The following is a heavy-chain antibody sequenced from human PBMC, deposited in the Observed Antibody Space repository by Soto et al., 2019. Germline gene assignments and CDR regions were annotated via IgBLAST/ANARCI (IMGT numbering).Heavy chain of an antibody. J-gene: IGHJ6*02. CDR3: ARVRVVPAAISPNGMDV. Sequence: QVQLQESGPGLVKPSGTLSLTCAVSGGSISSSNWWSWVRQPPGKGLEWIGEIYHSGSTNYNPSLKSRVTISVDKSKNPFSLKLSSVTAADTAVYYCARVRVVPAAISPNGMDVWGQGTTVTVSS. D-gene: IGHD2-2*01. CDR2: IYHSGST. V-gene: IGHV4-4*02. CDR1: GGSISSSNW.